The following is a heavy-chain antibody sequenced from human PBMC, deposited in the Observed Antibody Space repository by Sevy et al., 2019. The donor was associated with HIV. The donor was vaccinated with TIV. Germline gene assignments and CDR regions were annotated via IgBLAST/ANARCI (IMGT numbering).Heavy chain of an antibody. D-gene: IGHD2-8*01. Sequence: GGSLRLSCAASGFTFSKYSMSWIRQTPGKGLEWFSTFSFGCGKINYADSVKGRFTISRDDSRNTFYLQMNSLRAEDTAIYYCAREGCTKHHDYWGQGTVVTVSS. CDR1: GFTFSKYS. CDR3: AREGCTKHHDY. CDR2: FSFGCGKI. V-gene: IGHV3-23*01. J-gene: IGHJ4*02.